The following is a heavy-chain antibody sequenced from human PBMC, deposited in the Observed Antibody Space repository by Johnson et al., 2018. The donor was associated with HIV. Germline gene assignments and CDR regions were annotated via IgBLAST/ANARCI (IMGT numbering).Heavy chain of an antibody. V-gene: IGHV3-30*02. J-gene: IGHJ3*02. D-gene: IGHD5-18*01. CDR3: TSQRKYSHHGPSAFDI. Sequence: QVQLVESGGGVVQPGGSLRLSCAASGFTFSSYGMHWVRQAPGKGLERVAFMRYDGSNKDYADSVKGRFTISRDNSKNTLFLQMSSLRPEDTAVYYCTSQRKYSHHGPSAFDIWGQGTRVTVSS. CDR1: GFTFSSYG. CDR2: MRYDGSNK.